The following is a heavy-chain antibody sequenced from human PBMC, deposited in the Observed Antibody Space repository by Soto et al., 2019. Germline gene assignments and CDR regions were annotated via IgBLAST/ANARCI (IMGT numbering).Heavy chain of an antibody. CDR1: GGTFSSYA. CDR3: ARADYGGNSKGAFDI. Sequence: ASVKVSCKASGGTFSSYAISWVRQAPGQGLEWMGGIIPIFGTANYAQKFQGRVTITADESTSTAYMELSSLRSEDTAVYYCARADYGGNSKGAFDIWGQGTMVTVSS. D-gene: IGHD4-17*01. CDR2: IIPIFGTA. V-gene: IGHV1-69*13. J-gene: IGHJ3*02.